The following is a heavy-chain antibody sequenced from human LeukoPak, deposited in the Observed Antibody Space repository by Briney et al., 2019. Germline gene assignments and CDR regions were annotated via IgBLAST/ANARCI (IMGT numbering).Heavy chain of an antibody. CDR2: ISSRSTYI. D-gene: IGHD1-7*01. CDR1: SFTFSSYI. Sequence: GGSLRLSCAASSFTFSSYIMNWVRQAPAKGLEWVSSISSRSTYIYYADSVKGRFTISRDNAKNSLYLQMNSLRAEDTAVYYCAVNWNYVNDYWGQGTLVTVSS. V-gene: IGHV3-21*01. J-gene: IGHJ4*02. CDR3: AVNWNYVNDY.